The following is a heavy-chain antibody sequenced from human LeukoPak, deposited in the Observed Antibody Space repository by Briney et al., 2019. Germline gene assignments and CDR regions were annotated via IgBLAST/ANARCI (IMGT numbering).Heavy chain of an antibody. CDR2: IYYSGST. CDR3: AREGSSSHYYYGMDV. D-gene: IGHD6-6*01. V-gene: IGHV4-59*01. J-gene: IGHJ6*02. CDR1: GGSISSYY. Sequence: SETLSLTCTVSGGSISSYYWSWIRQPPGKGLEWIGYIYYSGSTNYNPSLKSRVTISVDTSENQFSLKLSSVTAADTAVYYCAREGSSSHYYYGMDVWGQGTTVTVSS.